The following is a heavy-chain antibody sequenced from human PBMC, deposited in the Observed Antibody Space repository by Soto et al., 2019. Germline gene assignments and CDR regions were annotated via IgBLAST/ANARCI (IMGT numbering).Heavy chain of an antibody. J-gene: IGHJ3*02. Sequence: SETLSLTCTVSVGSISSYYWSWIRQPPGKGLEWIGYVYYSGSTNYNPSLKSRVTISVDTSKNQFSLKLSSVTAADTAVYYCARRNTYYDFWSGEVDAFDIWGQGTMVTVSS. CDR1: VGSISSYY. D-gene: IGHD3-3*01. CDR3: ARRNTYYDFWSGEVDAFDI. CDR2: VYYSGST. V-gene: IGHV4-59*08.